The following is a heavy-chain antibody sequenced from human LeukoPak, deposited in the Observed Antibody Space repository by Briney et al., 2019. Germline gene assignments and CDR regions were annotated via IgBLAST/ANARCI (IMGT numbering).Heavy chain of an antibody. CDR3: ARETSSGWYYAFDI. J-gene: IGHJ3*02. D-gene: IGHD6-19*01. CDR2: IYYSGST. Sequence: PAETLSLTCTVSGGSISSSSYYWGWIRQPPGKGLEWIGSIYYSGSTYYNPSLKSRVTISVDTSKNQFSLKLSSVTAADTAVYHCARETSSGWYYAFDIWGQGTMVTVSS. V-gene: IGHV4-39*02. CDR1: GGSISSSSYY.